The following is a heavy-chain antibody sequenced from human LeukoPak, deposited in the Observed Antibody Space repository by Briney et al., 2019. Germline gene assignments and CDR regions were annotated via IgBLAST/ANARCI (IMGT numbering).Heavy chain of an antibody. CDR2: IYHSGST. J-gene: IGHJ4*02. CDR1: GYSISSGYY. D-gene: IGHD3-10*01. CDR3: AREGMKDYYGSGDFDY. Sequence: SETLSLTCTVSGYSISSGYYWGWIRQPPGKGLEWIGSIYHSGSTYYNPSLKSRVTISVDTSKNQFSLKLSSVTAADTAVYYCAREGMKDYYGSGDFDYWGQGTLVTVSS. V-gene: IGHV4-38-2*02.